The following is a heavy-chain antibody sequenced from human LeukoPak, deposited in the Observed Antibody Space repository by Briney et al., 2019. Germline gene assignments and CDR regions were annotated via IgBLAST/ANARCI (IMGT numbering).Heavy chain of an antibody. CDR3: ARVLTLYGGGWFPFDY. D-gene: IGHD6-19*01. CDR2: INHSGST. CDR1: GGSFGGYY. Sequence: SETLSLTCAVYGGSFGGYYWSWIRQPPGKGLEWIGEINHSGSTNYNPSLKSRVTISVDTSKNQFSLKLSSVTAADTAVYYCARVLTLYGGGWFPFDYWGQGTLVTVSS. V-gene: IGHV4-34*01. J-gene: IGHJ4*02.